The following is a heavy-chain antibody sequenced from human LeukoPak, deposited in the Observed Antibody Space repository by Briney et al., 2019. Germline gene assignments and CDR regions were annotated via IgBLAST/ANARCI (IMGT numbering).Heavy chain of an antibody. D-gene: IGHD1-26*01. V-gene: IGHV4-38-2*02. CDR3: SRGKSRGSHIDY. J-gene: IGHJ4*02. Sequence: SETLSLTCTVSGYSISSGYYWGWIRQPPGKGLEWIGSIYHSGSTYYNPSLKSRLTISVDTSKNQLSLRLSSVTAADTAVYYCSRGKSRGSHIDYWGQGTLVTVSS. CDR2: IYHSGST. CDR1: GYSISSGYY.